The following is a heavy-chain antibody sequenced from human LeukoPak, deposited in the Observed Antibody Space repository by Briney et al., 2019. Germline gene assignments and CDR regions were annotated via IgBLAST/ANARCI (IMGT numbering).Heavy chain of an antibody. D-gene: IGHD3-10*01. CDR2: TYSKPDGGAT. CDR1: GFTFSDAW. V-gene: IGHV3-15*01. CDR3: TTYGTGYFHH. J-gene: IGHJ1*01. Sequence: PGGSLRLSCTASGFTFSDAWLSWVRQAPGKGLEWVGRTYSKPDGGATDYAAPVKGRFTISLDDSKTTLYLQMNSLKIEDTAVYYCTTYGTGYFHHWGQGTLVTVSS.